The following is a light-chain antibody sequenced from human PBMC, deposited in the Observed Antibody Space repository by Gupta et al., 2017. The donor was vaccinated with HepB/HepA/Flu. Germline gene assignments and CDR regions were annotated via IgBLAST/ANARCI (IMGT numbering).Light chain of an antibody. V-gene: IGLV1-47*01. CDR3: AAWEDSLSGRGV. CDR2: RNN. CDR1: SSNIGSNY. J-gene: IGLJ3*02. Sequence: QSVLTQPPSASGTPGQRVTISCSGSSSNIGSNYVYWYQQLPGTAPNLLIYRNNQRPSGVPARCSCSTSGTSAALAISGLRSEDEADYYCAAWEDSLSGRGVFGGGTKLTVL.